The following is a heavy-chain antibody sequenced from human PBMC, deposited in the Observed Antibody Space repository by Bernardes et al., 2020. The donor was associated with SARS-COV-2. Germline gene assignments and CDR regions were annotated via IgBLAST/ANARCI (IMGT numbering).Heavy chain of an antibody. V-gene: IGHV3-74*01. CDR3: AKTAVISGSGFYFDS. D-gene: IGHD3-10*01. CDR2: INTDGSST. CDR1: GFTFSNYC. Sequence: GGSLRLSCAASGFTFSNYCIHWVRQAPGKGLVWVSRINTDGSSTSYADSVRGRFTISRDNAKNTLFLQMNSLTADDSAVYYCAKTAVISGSGFYFDSWGRGTLVTVSS. J-gene: IGHJ4*02.